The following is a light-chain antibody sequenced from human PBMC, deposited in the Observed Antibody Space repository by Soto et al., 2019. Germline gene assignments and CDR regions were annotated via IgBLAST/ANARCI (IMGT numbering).Light chain of an antibody. CDR3: QHTFNSPPWT. J-gene: IGKJ1*01. Sequence: DIHMNQSPSSLSASVGDTVTITCRASQNIDMYLNWYQQKPGKAPRVLISGASNLQSGVPSRFSGSGSGTDFTLTISSLQSEDFASYFCQHTFNSPPWTFGQGTKVDIK. V-gene: IGKV1-39*01. CDR1: QNIDMY. CDR2: GAS.